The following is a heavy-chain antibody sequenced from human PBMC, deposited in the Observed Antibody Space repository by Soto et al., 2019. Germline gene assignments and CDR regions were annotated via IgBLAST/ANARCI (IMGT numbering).Heavy chain of an antibody. J-gene: IGHJ6*03. Sequence: QVQLQESGPGLLKPSEPLSLTCTVPGGSIRSSCWTWIRQPPGEGLEWIGCICNSGSTNYNPYLKSRVNISGDTQMNQFSLQMSAVTVADTAVYYCAGGGSIVVATRRLMDVWGKGTTVTVSS. CDR2: ICNSGST. CDR1: GGSIRSSC. D-gene: IGHD2-2*01. CDR3: AGGGSIVVATRRLMDV. V-gene: IGHV4-59*03.